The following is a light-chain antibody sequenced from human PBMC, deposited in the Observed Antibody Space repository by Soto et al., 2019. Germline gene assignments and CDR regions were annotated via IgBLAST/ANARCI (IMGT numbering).Light chain of an antibody. CDR2: DVS. Sequence: DIQMTQAPSTLSASVGDRVTITCRASQSINAWLAWYQQKPGKAPKLLIYDVSTLDSGVPSRFSGSASGTEFTLTISYLESDDFATYYCQQYHRYYTFGQGTKVDIK. V-gene: IGKV1-5*01. CDR3: QQYHRYYT. CDR1: QSINAW. J-gene: IGKJ1*01.